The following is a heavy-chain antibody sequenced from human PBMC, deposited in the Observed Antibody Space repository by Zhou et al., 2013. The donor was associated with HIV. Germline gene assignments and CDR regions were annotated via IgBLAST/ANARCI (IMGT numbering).Heavy chain of an antibody. CDR2: INCNDGAT. Sequence: QVPMVQSGTEVKKPGSSVKVSCRASGVNFGTYSITWVRQGPGQGLEWMGKINCNDGATDYAPKFRGRVTLTRDTSISTAYMDLSRLTSDDTAVYYCSRNLFVWGQGTLVIVSS. D-gene: IGHD3-3*01. CDR1: GVNFGTYS. J-gene: IGHJ4*02. V-gene: IGHV1-2*02. CDR3: SRNLFV.